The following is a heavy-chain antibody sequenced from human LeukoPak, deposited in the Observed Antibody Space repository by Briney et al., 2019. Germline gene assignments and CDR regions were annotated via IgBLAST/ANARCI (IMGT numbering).Heavy chain of an antibody. Sequence: PGGSLRLSCAASGFTFSSYAMSWVRQAPGKGLEWVSAISGSGGSTYYADSVKGRFTISRDNSKNTLYLQMNSLRAEDTAVYYCAKDSGRTHYYDSSGYYYWGQGTLVTVSS. CDR2: ISGSGGST. CDR3: AKDSGRTHYYDSSGYYY. V-gene: IGHV3-23*01. J-gene: IGHJ4*02. D-gene: IGHD3-22*01. CDR1: GFTFSSYA.